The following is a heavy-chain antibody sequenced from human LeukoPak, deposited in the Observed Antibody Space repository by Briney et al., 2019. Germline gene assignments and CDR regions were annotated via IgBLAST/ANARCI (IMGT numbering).Heavy chain of an antibody. CDR1: GYTFTGYY. D-gene: IGHD2-2*01. J-gene: IGHJ5*02. CDR2: INPNSGGT. CDR3: ARERRYIVVVPAADITRNWFDP. Sequence: ASVKVSCKASGYTFTGYYMHWVRQAPGQGPEWMGWINPNSGGTNYAQKFQGRVTMTRDTSISTAYMELSRLRSGDTAVYYCARERRYIVVVPAADITRNWFDPWGQGTLVTVSS. V-gene: IGHV1-2*02.